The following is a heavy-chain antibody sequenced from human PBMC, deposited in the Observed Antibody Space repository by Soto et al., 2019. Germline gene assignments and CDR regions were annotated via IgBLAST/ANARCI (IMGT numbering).Heavy chain of an antibody. CDR1: GGSISSYY. CDR3: ARETYYDFWSGYYYYYMDV. J-gene: IGHJ6*03. D-gene: IGHD3-3*01. CDR2: IYYSGST. V-gene: IGHV4-59*01. Sequence: QVQLQESGPGLVKPSETLSLTCTVSGGSISSYYWSWIRQPPGKGLEWIGYIYYSGSTIYNPSLKSRVTISVDTSKNQFSLKLSSVTAADTAVYYCARETYYDFWSGYYYYYMDVWGKGTTVTVSS.